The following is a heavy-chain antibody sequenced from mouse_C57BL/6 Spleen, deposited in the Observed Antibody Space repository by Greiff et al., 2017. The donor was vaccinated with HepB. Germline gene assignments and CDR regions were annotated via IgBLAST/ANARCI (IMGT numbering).Heavy chain of an antibody. CDR1: GYTFTSYW. J-gene: IGHJ4*01. V-gene: IGHV1-53*01. Sequence: VQLQQPGTELVKPGASVKLSCKASGYTFTSYWMHWVKQRPGQGLEWIGNINPSNGGTNYNEKFKSKATLAVDKSSSTAYMQLSSLTSEDSAVYYCARVYYGYLYAMDYWGQGTSVTVSS. D-gene: IGHD2-2*01. CDR2: INPSNGGT. CDR3: ARVYYGYLYAMDY.